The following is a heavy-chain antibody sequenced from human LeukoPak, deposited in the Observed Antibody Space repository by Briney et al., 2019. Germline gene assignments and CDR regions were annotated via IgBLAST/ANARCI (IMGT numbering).Heavy chain of an antibody. D-gene: IGHD6-19*01. CDR2: IYYSGST. CDR1: GGSISSYY. J-gene: IGHJ4*02. Sequence: SETLSLTCTVSGGSISSYYWSWIRQPPGKGLEWIGYIYYSGSTNYNPSLKSRVTISVDTSKNQFSLKLSSVTAADTAVYYCARDRGPTIAVPYYFDYWGQGILVTVSS. CDR3: ARDRGPTIAVPYYFDY. V-gene: IGHV4-59*08.